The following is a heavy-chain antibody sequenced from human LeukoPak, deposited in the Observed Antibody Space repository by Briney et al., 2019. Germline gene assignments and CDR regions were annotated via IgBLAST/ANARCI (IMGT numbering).Heavy chain of an antibody. J-gene: IGHJ3*02. CDR1: GGSISSYY. V-gene: IGHV4-4*07. CDR3: ASGYCSGGSCVRGAFDI. D-gene: IGHD2-15*01. Sequence: SETLSLTCTVSGGSISSYYWSCIRQPAGKGLEWIGRIYTSGSTNYNPSLKSRVTISVDTSKNQFSLKLSSVTAADTAVYYCASGYCSGGSCVRGAFDIWGQGTMVTVSS. CDR2: IYTSGST.